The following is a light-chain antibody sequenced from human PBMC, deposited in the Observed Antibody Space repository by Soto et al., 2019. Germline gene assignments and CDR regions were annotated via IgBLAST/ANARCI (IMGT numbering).Light chain of an antibody. CDR2: DVS. CDR3: SSYTGSSTYVV. CDR1: SSDVGGYKY. V-gene: IGLV2-14*01. Sequence: QSALTQPSSVSGSPGQTTTISCTGTSSDVGGYKYVSWYQQQPGKAPKLLIYDVSNRPSGVSSRFSGSKSGNTASLTISGVHDEDEADYYCSSYTGSSTYVVFGGGTKLTVL. J-gene: IGLJ2*01.